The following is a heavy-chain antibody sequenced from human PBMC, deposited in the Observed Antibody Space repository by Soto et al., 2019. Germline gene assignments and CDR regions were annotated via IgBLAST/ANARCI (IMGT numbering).Heavy chain of an antibody. D-gene: IGHD3-16*02. CDR3: AGPTGRYEHRFYY. Sequence: SETLSLTCAVSGGSISSTNYYWGWIRQPPGKGLEWIGSIYYSGSTYYNPSLKSRVTMSIDTSKNQVSLQLTSVTAADTALYYCAGPTGRYEHRFYYWGLGTLVTVSS. V-gene: IGHV4-39*01. J-gene: IGHJ4*02. CDR1: GGSISSTNYY. CDR2: IYYSGST.